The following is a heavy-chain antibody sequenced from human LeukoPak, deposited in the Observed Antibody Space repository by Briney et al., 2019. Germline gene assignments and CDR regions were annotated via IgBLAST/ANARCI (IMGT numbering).Heavy chain of an antibody. J-gene: IGHJ4*02. V-gene: IGHV3-21*01. CDR2: ISSSSSYI. CDR1: GFTFSSYS. D-gene: IGHD4-17*01. CDR3: ARDALTQNYGDYYFDYYYFDY. Sequence: GGSLRLSCAASGFTFSSYSMNWVRQAPGKGLEWVSSISSSSSYIYYADSVKGRFTISRDNAKNSLYLQMNSLRAEDTAVYYCARDALTQNYGDYYFDYYYFDYWGQGTLVTVSS.